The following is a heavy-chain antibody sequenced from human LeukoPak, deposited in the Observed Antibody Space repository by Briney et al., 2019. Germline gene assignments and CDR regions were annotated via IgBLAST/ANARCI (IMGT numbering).Heavy chain of an antibody. V-gene: IGHV3-23*01. CDR2: ITGGGRT. D-gene: IGHD2-21*01. J-gene: IGHJ1*01. Sequence: GGSLRLSCAASGFTFSDYAMSWVRQAPGKGPEWVSAITGGGRTYYADSVKGRFTISRDSSKNTLYLQMNSLRAEDTAVYYCAKVMDEYFQHWGQGTLVTVSS. CDR3: AKVMDEYFQH. CDR1: GFTFSDYA.